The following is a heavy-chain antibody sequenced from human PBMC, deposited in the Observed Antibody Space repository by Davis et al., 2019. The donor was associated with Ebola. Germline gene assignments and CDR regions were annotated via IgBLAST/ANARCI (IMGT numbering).Heavy chain of an antibody. D-gene: IGHD3-22*01. V-gene: IGHV3-20*04. CDR3: ARHRYDSAGYYYFDY. Sequence: GESLKISCVASGFTFDTYGMSWVRQVPGKGLERVSLLNWNGGITGYADSVKGRFTISRDKAKNSLFLQMNSLRAVDTAFYYCARHRYDSAGYYYFDYWCLGTLVTVSS. CDR1: GFTFDTYG. J-gene: IGHJ4*02. CDR2: LNWNGGIT.